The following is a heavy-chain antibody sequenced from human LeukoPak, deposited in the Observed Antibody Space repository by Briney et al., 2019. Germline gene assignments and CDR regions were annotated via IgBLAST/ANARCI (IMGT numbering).Heavy chain of an antibody. CDR1: GFTFSSYS. D-gene: IGHD1-26*01. J-gene: IGHJ4*02. Sequence: GGSLRLSCAASGFTFSSYSMNWVRQAPGKGLEWVSYISSSSSTIYYADSVKGRFTISRDNSKNTLYLQMNSLRAEDTAVYYCAKSRGESRGASNYWGQGTLVTVSS. CDR2: ISSSSSTI. CDR3: AKSRGESRGASNY. V-gene: IGHV3-48*01.